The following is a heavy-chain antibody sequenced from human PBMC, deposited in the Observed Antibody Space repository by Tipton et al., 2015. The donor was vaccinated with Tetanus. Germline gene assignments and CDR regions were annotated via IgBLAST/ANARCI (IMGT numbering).Heavy chain of an antibody. D-gene: IGHD3-3*01. CDR1: GGSIRGGTFY. CDR2: IYESGDT. J-gene: IGHJ4*02. Sequence: TLSLTCIVSGGSIRGGTFYWGWIRQPPGKGLEWIGSIYESGDTYYIPSLKSRVTISADTSKNQFSLNLNSMAAADTGVYYCARHQSGYFTPFDYWGQGNLVTVSS. V-gene: IGHV4-39*01. CDR3: ARHQSGYFTPFDY.